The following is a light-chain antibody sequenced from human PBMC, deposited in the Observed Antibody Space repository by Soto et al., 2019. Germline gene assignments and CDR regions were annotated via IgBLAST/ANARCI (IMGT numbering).Light chain of an antibody. V-gene: IGKV3-15*01. CDR2: GVS. CDR3: QQYNNWPRT. CDR1: QSVRSN. J-gene: IGKJ1*01. Sequence: EIVMTQSPVTLSVSPGERATLSCRASQSVRSNLAWYQQKPGQAPRLLIYGVSTRATGIPGRFGGSGSGTEFTLTISSLQSEDFAVYYCQQYNNWPRTFGQLNKVDIK.